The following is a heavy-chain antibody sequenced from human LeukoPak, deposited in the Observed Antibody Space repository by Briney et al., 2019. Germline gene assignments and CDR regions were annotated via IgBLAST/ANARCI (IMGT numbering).Heavy chain of an antibody. CDR3: ARLRLYSSSTFEY. Sequence: SETLSLTCTVSGGSISTYDWTWIRQPAGKGLEWIGRIYSSGSTNSNPSLKSRVTMSVDTSKNQFSLKLTSVTAADTAVYYCARLRLYSSSTFEYWGQGAQVTLSS. J-gene: IGHJ4*02. V-gene: IGHV4-4*07. CDR2: IYSSGST. CDR1: GGSISTYD. D-gene: IGHD3-16*01.